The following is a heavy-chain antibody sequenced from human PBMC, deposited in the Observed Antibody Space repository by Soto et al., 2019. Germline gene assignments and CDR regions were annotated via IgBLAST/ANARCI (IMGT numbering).Heavy chain of an antibody. CDR3: ARDRVFEQIGWDVIRGNFYVMAF. J-gene: IGHJ6*02. CDR1: GFTFSSYS. V-gene: IGHV3-48*02. Sequence: GGSLRLSCAASGFTFSSYSMNWVRQAPGKGLEWVSYISSSSSTIYYADSVKGRFTISRDNAKNSLYLQMNSLRDEDTAVYYWARDRVFEQIGWDVIRGNFYVMAFWGQGTTVPVS. CDR2: ISSSSSTI. D-gene: IGHD6-19*01.